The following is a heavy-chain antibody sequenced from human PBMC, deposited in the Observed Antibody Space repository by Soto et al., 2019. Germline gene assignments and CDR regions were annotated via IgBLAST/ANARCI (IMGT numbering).Heavy chain of an antibody. V-gene: IGHV4-59*01. CDR2: IYYTGST. J-gene: IGHJ6*02. CDR1: GGSISSDY. Sequence: QVHLQESGPGLVKPSETLSLTRSVSGGSISSDYWSWIRQPPGKGLEWIGYIYYTGSTNYNPSLKSRVNTSVDTSKNPFYLNLRAVNAADTAVYYCARSLSGVVVVAATEMDVRGQGTTVTGAS. CDR3: ARSLSGVVVVAATEMDV. D-gene: IGHD2-15*01.